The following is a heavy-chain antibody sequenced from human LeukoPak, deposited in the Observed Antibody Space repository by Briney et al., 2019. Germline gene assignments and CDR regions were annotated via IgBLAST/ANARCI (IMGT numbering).Heavy chain of an antibody. D-gene: IGHD3-10*02. V-gene: IGHV3-23*01. CDR2: ISGSGTST. CDR1: GFTFSSSA. CDR3: AELGITMIGGV. J-gene: IGHJ6*04. Sequence: GGSLRLSCAASGFTFSSSAMSWVRQAPGKGLEWVSSISGSGTSTYYADSVKGRFTISRDNAKNSLYLRMNSLRAEDTAVYYCAELGITMIGGVWGKGTTVTISS.